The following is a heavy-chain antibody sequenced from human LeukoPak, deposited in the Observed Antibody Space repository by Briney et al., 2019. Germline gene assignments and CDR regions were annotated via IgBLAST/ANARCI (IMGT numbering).Heavy chain of an antibody. J-gene: IGHJ1*01. CDR2: IKKDGSET. CDR1: GLTFSTDW. D-gene: IGHD6-19*01. CDR3: GGSGWTSEF. V-gene: IGHV3-7*04. Sequence: GGSLRLSCAASGLTFSTDWMNWVRQAPGKGLEWVATIKKDGSETYYVDFVKGRFTISRDNAKNSVHLQMNSLRAADTAVYCSGGSGWTSEFWGQGTLVTVSS.